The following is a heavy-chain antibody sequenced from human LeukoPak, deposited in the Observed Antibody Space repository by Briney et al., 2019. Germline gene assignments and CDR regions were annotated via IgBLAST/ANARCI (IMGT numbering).Heavy chain of an antibody. Sequence: GGSLRLSCAASGVTFSSYWMHWVRQAPGKGLVWVSRINSDGRSTNYADGSSTSYADSVKGRFTISRDNAKNTLYLQMNSLRADDTAVYYCARVRGDYGDFDSWGQGTLVTVSS. J-gene: IGHJ4*02. V-gene: IGHV3-74*01. D-gene: IGHD4-17*01. CDR3: ARVRGDYGDFDS. CDR1: GVTFSSYW. CDR2: INSDGRSTNYADGSST.